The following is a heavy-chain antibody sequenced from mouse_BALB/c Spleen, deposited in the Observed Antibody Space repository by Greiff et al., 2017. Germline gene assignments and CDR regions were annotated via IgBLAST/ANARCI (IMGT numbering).Heavy chain of an antibody. D-gene: IGHD1-2*01. Sequence: VQLQQSGAELVKPGASVKLSCTASGFNIKDTYMHWVKQRPEQGLEWIGRIDPANGNTKYDPKFQGKATITADTSSNTAYLQLNSLTSEDTAVYYYASNGYCAYWGQGTLVTVSA. CDR1: GFNIKDTY. J-gene: IGHJ3*01. V-gene: IGHV14-3*02. CDR3: ASNGYCAY. CDR2: IDPANGNT.